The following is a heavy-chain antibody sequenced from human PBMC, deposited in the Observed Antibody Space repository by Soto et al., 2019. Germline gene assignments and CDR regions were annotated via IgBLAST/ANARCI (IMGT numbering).Heavy chain of an antibody. CDR3: AREGDGSYAFDY. J-gene: IGHJ4*02. CDR2: IIPILGIA. D-gene: IGHD1-26*01. Sequence: QVQLVQSGAEVKKPGSSVKVSCTASGGTFSSYTISWVRQAPGQGLEWMGRIIPILGIANYAQKFQGRVTITEDKSTSTAYMELSSLRYEDTAVYYCAREGDGSYAFDYWGQGTLVTVSS. V-gene: IGHV1-69*08. CDR1: GGTFSSYT.